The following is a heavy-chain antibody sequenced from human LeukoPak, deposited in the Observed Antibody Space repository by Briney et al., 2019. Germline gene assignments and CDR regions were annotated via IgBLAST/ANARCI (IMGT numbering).Heavy chain of an antibody. V-gene: IGHV3-23*01. CDR1: GFTFDDYA. J-gene: IGHJ4*02. CDR2: ISGSGGST. Sequence: GGSLRLSCAASGFTFDDYAMHWVRQAPGKGLEWVSAISGSGGSTYYADSVKGRFTISRDNSKNTLYLQMNSLRAEDTAVYYCAKGIHDYFDYWGQGTLVTVSS. CDR3: AKGIHDYFDY.